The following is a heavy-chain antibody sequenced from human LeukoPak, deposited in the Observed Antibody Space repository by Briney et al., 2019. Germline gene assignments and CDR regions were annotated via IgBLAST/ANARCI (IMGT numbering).Heavy chain of an antibody. CDR2: ISYSGDS. CDR1: ADSIGSFY. V-gene: IGHV4-59*08. CDR3: AVRGGGYSYAKGYGY. Sequence: PSETLSLTCTVSADSIGSFYWSWLRQPPGKGLEWLGHISYSGDSNYNPSLKSRVTLSVDTSKNQFSLRLTSATAADTAVYYCAVRGGGYSYAKGYGYWGQGTLVTVSS. D-gene: IGHD5-18*01. J-gene: IGHJ4*02.